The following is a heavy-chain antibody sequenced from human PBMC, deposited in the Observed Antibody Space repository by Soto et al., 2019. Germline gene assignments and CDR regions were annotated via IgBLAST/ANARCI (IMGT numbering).Heavy chain of an antibody. Sequence: GASVKVSCNASGYTFTSYGISWVRQAPGQGLEWMGWISAYNGNTNYAQKLQGRVTMTTDTSTSTAYMELRSLRSDDTAVYYCARDMRGSGSYFYYYYGMDVWGQGTTVTVSS. CDR1: GYTFTSYG. J-gene: IGHJ6*02. CDR3: ARDMRGSGSYFYYYYGMDV. V-gene: IGHV1-18*04. CDR2: ISAYNGNT. D-gene: IGHD3-10*01.